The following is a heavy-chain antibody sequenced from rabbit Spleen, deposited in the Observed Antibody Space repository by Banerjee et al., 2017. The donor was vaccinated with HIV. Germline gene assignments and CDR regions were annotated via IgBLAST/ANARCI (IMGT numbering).Heavy chain of an antibody. CDR2: INTATGKD. Sequence: QEQLVESGGGLVQPGGSLKLSCKASGFDLSNYGVTWVRQAPGKGMEWIGFINTATGKDVYAIWAKGQFTNPSTSSTTVTLQMTSLTVADTATYFCARDLAGGISWNFSLWGPGTLVTVS. V-gene: IGHV1S45*01. D-gene: IGHD4-1*01. CDR1: GFDLSNYG. CDR3: ARDLAGGISWNFSL. J-gene: IGHJ4*01.